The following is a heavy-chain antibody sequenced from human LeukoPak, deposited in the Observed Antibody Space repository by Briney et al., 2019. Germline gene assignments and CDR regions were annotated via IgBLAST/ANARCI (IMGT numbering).Heavy chain of an antibody. CDR1: GGSISSGGYY. V-gene: IGHV4-30-2*02. D-gene: IGHD3-3*01. CDR3: ARCGKYDFWSGYYGGLDAFDI. Sequence: SETLSLTCTVSGGSISSGGYYWGWIRQPPGKGLEWIGYIYHSGSTYYNPSLKSRVTISVDTSKNQFSLKLSTVTAADTAVYYCARCGKYDFWSGYYGGLDAFDIWGQGTMVTVSS. J-gene: IGHJ3*02. CDR2: IYHSGST.